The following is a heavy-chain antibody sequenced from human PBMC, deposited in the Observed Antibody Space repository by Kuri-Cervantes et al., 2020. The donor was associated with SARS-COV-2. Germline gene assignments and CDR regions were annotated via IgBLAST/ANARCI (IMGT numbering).Heavy chain of an antibody. CDR1: GFTFSSYS. Sequence: GESLKISCAASGFTFSSYSMNWVRQAPGKGLEWVSSISSSSSYIYYADSVKGRFTISRDNAKNSLYLQMNSLRAEDTAVYYCARAAVDSLYYYYYMDVWGKGTTVTVSS. V-gene: IGHV3-21*01. CDR2: ISSSSSYI. J-gene: IGHJ6*03. CDR3: ARAAVDSLYYYYYMDV. D-gene: IGHD3/OR15-3a*01.